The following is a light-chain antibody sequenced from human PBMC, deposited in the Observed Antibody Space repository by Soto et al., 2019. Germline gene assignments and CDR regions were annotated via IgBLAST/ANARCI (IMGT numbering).Light chain of an antibody. CDR1: QSVSSGY. Sequence: EIVLTQSPGTLSLSPGERATLSCRASQSVSSGYLAWYQQKPGQAPRLLIYGASSRATGIPDSFSGSGSGTDFTLTISRLEPEDFPVYYCQHYGSSLFTFGPGTKVDIK. CDR3: QHYGSSLFT. CDR2: GAS. V-gene: IGKV3-20*01. J-gene: IGKJ3*01.